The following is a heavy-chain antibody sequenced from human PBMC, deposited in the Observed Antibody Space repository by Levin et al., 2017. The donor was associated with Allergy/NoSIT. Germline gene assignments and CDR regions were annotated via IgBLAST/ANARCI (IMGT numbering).Heavy chain of an antibody. CDR2: ISHDGSNK. V-gene: IGHV3-30-3*01. CDR3: AFAQLGYFQY. D-gene: IGHD1-1*01. Sequence: PGGSLRLSCAASGFTFRSYAMHWVRQAPGKGLEWVAFISHDGSNKFYTESVKGRFTISRDNSKSTLYLEMNSLRTEDTAVYYCAFAQLGYFQYWGQGTLVTVSS. J-gene: IGHJ1*01. CDR1: GFTFRSYA.